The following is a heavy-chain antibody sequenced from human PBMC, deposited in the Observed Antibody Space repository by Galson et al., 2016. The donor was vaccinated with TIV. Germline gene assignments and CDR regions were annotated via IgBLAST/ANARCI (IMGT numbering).Heavy chain of an antibody. CDR2: ISNSGLTI. CDR3: VGRYDFWTTYRGIADDAFDI. Sequence: SLRLSCAVSGFTFSTYAMNWVRQAPGKGLEWLSYISNSGLTINYADSVKGRFTISRDNARNALYLQMNSLRAEETAIYYCVGRYDFWTTYRGIADDAFDIRGQGTGVTVSS. V-gene: IGHV3-48*03. D-gene: IGHD3/OR15-3a*01. CDR1: GFTFSTYA. J-gene: IGHJ3*02.